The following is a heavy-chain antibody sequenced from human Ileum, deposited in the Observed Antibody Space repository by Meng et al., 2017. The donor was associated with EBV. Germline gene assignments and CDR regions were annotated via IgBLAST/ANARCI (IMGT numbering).Heavy chain of an antibody. CDR1: GRSVSISSYY. CDR2: IYYSGTT. CDR3: ARGWDTAMDSG. D-gene: IGHD5-18*01. Sequence: VQLPGSGPGLVKPSESLALTCTVCGRSVSISSYYWSWIRQPPGKGLEWIGYIYYSGTTNYTPSLESRVTISVDTSKNQFSLKLRSVAASDTAVYYCARGWDTAMDSGWGQGTLVTVSS. V-gene: IGHV4-61*01. J-gene: IGHJ4*02.